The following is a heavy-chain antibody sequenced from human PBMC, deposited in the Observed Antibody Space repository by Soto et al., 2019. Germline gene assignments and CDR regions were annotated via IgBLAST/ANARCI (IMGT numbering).Heavy chain of an antibody. Sequence: EVQLVESGGGLVQPGGSLRLSCAASGFTFTTHWMHWVRQVPEKGLAWVARINGDGSETTYADSVRGRLTIFRDNTNNILYLELNNLRVEDTAVYYCAADSPHDGTVARDYWGQGTLVTVSS. V-gene: IGHV3-74*03. J-gene: IGHJ4*02. CDR3: AADSPHDGTVARDY. CDR1: GFTFTTHW. CDR2: INGDGSET. D-gene: IGHD3-22*01.